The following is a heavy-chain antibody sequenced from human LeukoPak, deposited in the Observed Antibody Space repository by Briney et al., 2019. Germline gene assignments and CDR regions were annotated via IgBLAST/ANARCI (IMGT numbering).Heavy chain of an antibody. J-gene: IGHJ3*02. CDR3: ARDRNAFDI. V-gene: IGHV3-48*03. Sequence: GGSLRLSCAASGFTISSYEMNWVRQAPGKGLEWVSYISSSGSTIYYADSVKGRFTISRDNAKNSLYLQMNSLRAEDTAVYYCARDRNAFDIWGQGTMVTVSS. CDR1: GFTISSYE. CDR2: ISSSGSTI.